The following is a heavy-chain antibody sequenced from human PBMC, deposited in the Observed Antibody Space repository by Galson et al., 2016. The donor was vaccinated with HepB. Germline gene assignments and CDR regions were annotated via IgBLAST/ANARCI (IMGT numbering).Heavy chain of an antibody. CDR2: IRSKAYGGTT. CDR1: GFTFGDYA. V-gene: IGHV3-49*03. Sequence: SLRLSCAASGFTFGDYAMSWFRQAPGKGLEWVGFIRSKAYGGTTEYAASVKGRFTISRDDSKSIAYLQMNSLKSEETAVYYFTRVIVVVTAIPSIVDWFDPWGQGTLVTFSS. CDR3: TRVIVVVTAIPSIVDWFDP. D-gene: IGHD2-21*02. J-gene: IGHJ5*02.